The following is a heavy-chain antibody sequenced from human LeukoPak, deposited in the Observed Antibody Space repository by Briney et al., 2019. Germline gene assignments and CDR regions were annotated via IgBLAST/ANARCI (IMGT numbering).Heavy chain of an antibody. Sequence: GSLRLSCAASGFTFSSYSMNWVRQAPGRGLEWVSPISSSSSYIYYADSVKGRFTISRDNAKNSLYLQMNSLRAEDTAVYYCAREALVLGRKPNAFDIWGQGTMVTVSS. V-gene: IGHV3-21*01. J-gene: IGHJ3*02. CDR1: GFTFSSYS. CDR2: ISSSSSYI. CDR3: AREALVLGRKPNAFDI. D-gene: IGHD3-16*01.